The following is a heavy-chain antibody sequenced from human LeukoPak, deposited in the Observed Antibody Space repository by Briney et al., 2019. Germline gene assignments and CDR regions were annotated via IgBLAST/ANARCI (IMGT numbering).Heavy chain of an antibody. CDR2: VYSSGRT. D-gene: IGHD1-7*01. CDR1: SGSISTSNYY. Sequence: SETLSFTCTGSSGSISTSNYYWGWVRQPPGKALEWIGSVYSSGRTYYNPSLTSRVTVSADTSKNQFSLKLSSVTAADTAVYYCTREIGGTTVHYWGHGMLVTVSS. V-gene: IGHV4-39*07. J-gene: IGHJ4*01. CDR3: TREIGGTTVHY.